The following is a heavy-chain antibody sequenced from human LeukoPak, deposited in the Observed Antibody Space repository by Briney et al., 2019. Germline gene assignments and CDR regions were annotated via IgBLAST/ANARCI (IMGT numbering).Heavy chain of an antibody. Sequence: SETLSLTCAVSGGSISSSNWWSWVRQPPGKGLEWIGEVYHSGSTNYNPSLKSRVTISVDKSKNHFSLNLSSVTAADTAVYYCARAVDSSSWSSSYYFDYWGQGTLVTVSS. J-gene: IGHJ4*02. V-gene: IGHV4-4*02. CDR2: VYHSGST. CDR3: ARAVDSSSWSSSYYFDY. D-gene: IGHD6-13*01. CDR1: GGSISSSNW.